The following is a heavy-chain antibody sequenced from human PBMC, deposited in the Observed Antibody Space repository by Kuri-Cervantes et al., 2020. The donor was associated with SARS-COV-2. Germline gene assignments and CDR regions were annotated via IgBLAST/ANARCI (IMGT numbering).Heavy chain of an antibody. CDR1: GFTVSSNY. D-gene: IGHD3-10*01. CDR3: ARGGGSGSYPSDY. V-gene: IGHV3-53*01. Sequence: LSLTCAASGFTVSSNYMSWVRQAPGKGLEWVSVIYSGGSTYYADSVKGRFTISRDNSKNTLYLQMNSLRAEDTAVYYCARGGGSGSYPSDYWGQGTRVTVSS. J-gene: IGHJ4*02. CDR2: IYSGGST.